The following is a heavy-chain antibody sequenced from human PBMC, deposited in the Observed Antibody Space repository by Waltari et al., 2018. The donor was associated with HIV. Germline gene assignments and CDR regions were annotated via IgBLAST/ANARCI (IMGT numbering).Heavy chain of an antibody. CDR3: ARTDYGDYLGLPKAFEI. Sequence: QITLKESGPTLVKPTQTLTLTCTLSGFSLSTRGVGVGWIRQPPGKALEWLALIYWNDHRYFSPSLKSRLTITMDTSKNQVVLTMTNLDPMDTATYYCARTDYGDYLGLPKAFEIWGQGTMVTVSS. V-gene: IGHV2-5*01. CDR1: GFSLSTRGVG. CDR2: IYWNDHR. D-gene: IGHD4-17*01. J-gene: IGHJ3*02.